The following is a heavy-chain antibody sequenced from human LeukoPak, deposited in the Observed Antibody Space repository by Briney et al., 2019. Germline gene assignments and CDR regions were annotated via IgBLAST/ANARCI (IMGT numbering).Heavy chain of an antibody. J-gene: IGHJ4*02. CDR1: GGTFSSYA. V-gene: IGHV1-69*05. Sequence: EASVKVSCKASGGTFSSYAISWVRQAPGQGLEWMGGIIPIFGTANYAQKFQGRVTITTDESTSTAYMELSSLRSEDTAVYYCAGTYYYDSSGYYGTVDYFDYWGQGTLVTVSS. CDR3: AGTYYYDSSGYYGTVDYFDY. CDR2: IIPIFGTA. D-gene: IGHD3-22*01.